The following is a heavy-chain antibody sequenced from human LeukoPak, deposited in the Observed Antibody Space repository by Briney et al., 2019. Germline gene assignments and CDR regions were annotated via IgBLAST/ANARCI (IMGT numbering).Heavy chain of an antibody. J-gene: IGHJ4*02. CDR3: ARAPNFDWLPLYYFDY. CDR1: GGSISSYY. CDR2: IYYSGST. Sequence: SETLSLTRTVSGGSISSYYWSWIRQPPGKGLEWIGYIYYSGSTNYNPSLKSRVTISVDTSKNQFSLKLSSVTAADTAVYYCARAPNFDWLPLYYFDYWGQGTLVTVSS. D-gene: IGHD3-9*01. V-gene: IGHV4-59*01.